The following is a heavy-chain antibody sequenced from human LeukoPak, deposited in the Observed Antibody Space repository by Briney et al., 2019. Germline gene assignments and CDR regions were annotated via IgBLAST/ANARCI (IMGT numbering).Heavy chain of an antibody. V-gene: IGHV3-21*01. J-gene: IGHJ6*04. CDR1: GFTFSSYS. Sequence: GGSPRLSCAASGFTFSSYSMNWVRQAPGKGLEWVSSISTSSSYIYYADSVKGRFTVSRDNAKNSLFLQMNSLRAEDTAVYYCAELGITMIGGVWGKGTTVTISS. D-gene: IGHD3-10*02. CDR2: ISTSSSYI. CDR3: AELGITMIGGV.